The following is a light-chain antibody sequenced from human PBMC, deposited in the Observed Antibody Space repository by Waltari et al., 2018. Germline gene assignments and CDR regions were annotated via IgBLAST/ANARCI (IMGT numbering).Light chain of an antibody. Sequence: EIILTQSPGTLSVSPGERATLSCRASQNINSYLAWYQQKPGQAPRLLIYDASNRASGVPARFSGSGSGADFTLTIRNLEPEDFAVYYCQLRGHWPMYTFGQGTKLEIK. CDR3: QLRGHWPMYT. V-gene: IGKV3-11*01. J-gene: IGKJ2*01. CDR1: QNINSY. CDR2: DAS.